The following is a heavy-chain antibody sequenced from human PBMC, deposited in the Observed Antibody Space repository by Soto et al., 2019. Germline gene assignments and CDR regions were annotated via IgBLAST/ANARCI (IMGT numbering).Heavy chain of an antibody. Sequence: GGSLRLSCAASGFTFSSYAMHWVRQAPGKGLEWVAGTSYDGSNKYYADSVKGRFTISRDNSKNTLYLQMNSLRAEDTAVYYCARERDIVLVPAATYYYYGMDVWGQGTTVTVSS. D-gene: IGHD2-2*01. J-gene: IGHJ6*02. V-gene: IGHV3-30-3*01. CDR3: ARERDIVLVPAATYYYYGMDV. CDR2: TSYDGSNK. CDR1: GFTFSSYA.